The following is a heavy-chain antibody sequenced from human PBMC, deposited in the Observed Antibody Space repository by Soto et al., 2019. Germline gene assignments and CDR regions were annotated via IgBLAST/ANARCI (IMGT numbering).Heavy chain of an antibody. V-gene: IGHV3-33*01. J-gene: IGHJ4*02. CDR2: TRHDGSNT. CDR1: GFTFSGYG. CDR3: ARDGVGATTFFGYFGY. D-gene: IGHD1-26*01. Sequence: QVQLVESGGGVVQPGRSLRLSCAASGFTFSGYGMHWVRQAPGKGLEWVAITRHDGSNTYYADSVRGRFTISRDNSKKTLYLKMDSLRAEDTAVYYCARDGVGATTFFGYFGYWGQGTLVTVSS.